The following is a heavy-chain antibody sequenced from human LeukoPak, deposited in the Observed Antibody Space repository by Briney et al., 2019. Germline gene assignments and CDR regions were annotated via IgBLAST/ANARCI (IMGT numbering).Heavy chain of an antibody. CDR3: ARDRRGGMDV. Sequence: PGGSLRVSCAASGFTFSSYEMNWVRQARGKGLEWVSYISSSGSTIYYADSVKGRFTISRDNAKNSLYLQMNSLRAENTAVYYCARDRRGGMDVWGQGTTVTVSS. V-gene: IGHV3-48*03. J-gene: IGHJ6*02. CDR2: ISSSGSTI. CDR1: GFTFSSYE.